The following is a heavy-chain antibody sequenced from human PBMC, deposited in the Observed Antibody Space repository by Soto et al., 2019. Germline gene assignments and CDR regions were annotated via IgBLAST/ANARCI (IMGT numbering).Heavy chain of an antibody. CDR2: IYYSGST. CDR3: ARAKAPLYSSSWYWFDP. Sequence: SETMSLTCAVSGGSISSSNWWSWVRQPPGKGLEWIGYIYYSGSTNYNPSLKSRVTISVDTSKNQFSLKLSSVTAADTAVYYCARAKAPLYSSSWYWFDPWGQGTLVTVSS. CDR1: GGSISSSNW. J-gene: IGHJ5*02. D-gene: IGHD6-13*01. V-gene: IGHV4-4*02.